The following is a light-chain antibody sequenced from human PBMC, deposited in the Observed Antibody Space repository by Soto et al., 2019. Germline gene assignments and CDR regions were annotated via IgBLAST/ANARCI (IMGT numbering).Light chain of an antibody. J-gene: IGLJ2*01. Sequence: QSALTQPRSVSGSPGQSVTISCTGTSSDVGGYNYVSWYHQHPGKAPKLLIYDVTQRPSGVPDRFSGSKSGNTASLTISGLQAEDEADYYCCSYAGSHFLFGGGTKLTVL. CDR3: CSYAGSHFL. CDR2: DVT. V-gene: IGLV2-11*01. CDR1: SSDVGGYNY.